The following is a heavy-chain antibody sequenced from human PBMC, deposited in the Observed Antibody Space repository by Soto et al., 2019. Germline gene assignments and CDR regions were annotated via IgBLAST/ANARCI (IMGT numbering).Heavy chain of an antibody. D-gene: IGHD3-3*01. CDR3: ARAVYYDFWSGYYSWFDP. J-gene: IGHJ5*02. CDR1: GFTVSSNY. CDR2: IYSGGST. V-gene: IGHV3-66*01. Sequence: EVQLVESGGGLVQPGGSLRLSCAASGFTVSSNYMSWVRQAPGKGLEWVSVIYSGGSTYYADSVKGRFTISRDNSKNTLYLQMNSLRAEDTAVYHCARAVYYDFWSGYYSWFDPWGQGTLVTVSS.